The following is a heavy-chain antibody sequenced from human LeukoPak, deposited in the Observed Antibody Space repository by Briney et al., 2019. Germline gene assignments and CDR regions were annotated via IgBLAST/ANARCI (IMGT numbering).Heavy chain of an antibody. Sequence: SVKVSCKAPGGTFSSYAISWVRQAPGQGLEWMGGIIPIFGTANYAQKFQGRVTITADESTSTAYMELSSLRSEDTAVYYCARAYDSSGYYYFHFFYWGQGTLVTVSS. D-gene: IGHD3-22*01. V-gene: IGHV1-69*13. CDR3: ARAYDSSGYYYFHFFY. J-gene: IGHJ4*02. CDR1: GGTFSSYA. CDR2: IIPIFGTA.